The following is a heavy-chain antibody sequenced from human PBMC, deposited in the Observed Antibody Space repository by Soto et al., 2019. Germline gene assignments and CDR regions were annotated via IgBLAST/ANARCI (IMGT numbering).Heavy chain of an antibody. CDR2: IFHRGST. CDR1: GGSISSPSYN. J-gene: IGHJ4*02. CDR3: TTVASGHFES. Sequence: QLQESGPGLLKPSETLSLTSTVSGGSISSPSYNWGWVRQPPGKGPEWIGTIFHRGSTHYNPSLGGRLAMSVDTSKSQVSLTLTSVTAADTAVYYCTTVASGHFESWGQGDQVTVSS. V-gene: IGHV4-39*01. D-gene: IGHD3-9*01.